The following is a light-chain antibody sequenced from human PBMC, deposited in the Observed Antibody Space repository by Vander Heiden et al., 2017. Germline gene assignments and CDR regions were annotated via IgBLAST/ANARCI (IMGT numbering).Light chain of an antibody. CDR3: PSFTTTRTLV. Sequence: QSALTQPASVSGSPGQSITISCTGTSSDIGSYNYVSWYQHHPGKAPKLLIYEVSHRPPGLSDRFAASKSGNTASLIISGLQTEDEADYYCPSFTTTRTLVFGGGTRLTVL. J-gene: IGLJ2*01. V-gene: IGLV2-14*01. CDR1: SSDIGSYNY. CDR2: EVS.